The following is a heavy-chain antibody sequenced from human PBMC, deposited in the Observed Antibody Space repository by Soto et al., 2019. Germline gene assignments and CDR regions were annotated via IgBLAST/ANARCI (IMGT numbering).Heavy chain of an antibody. D-gene: IGHD5-12*01. CDR3: ARALNGYNYYYYGMDV. CDR1: GGSFSGYY. J-gene: IGHJ6*02. V-gene: IGHV4-34*01. Sequence: QVQLQQWGAGLLKPSETLSLTCAVYGGSFSGYYWSWIRQPPGKGLEWIGEINHSGSTKYNPSLKSRVTISVDTSKNQFSLKLSSVTAADTAVYYCARALNGYNYYYYGMDVWGQGTTVTVSS. CDR2: INHSGST.